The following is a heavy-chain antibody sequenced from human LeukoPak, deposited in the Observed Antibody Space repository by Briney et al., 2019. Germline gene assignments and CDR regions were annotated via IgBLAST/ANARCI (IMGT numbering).Heavy chain of an antibody. J-gene: IGHJ4*02. CDR2: INPNSGGT. Sequence: ASVKVSCKASGGTFSSYTISWVRQAPGQGLEWMGWINPNSGGTNCAQKFQGRVTMTRDTSISTAYMELSRLRSDDTAVYYCARDVEAAGYFDYWGQGTLVTVSS. CDR1: GGTFSSYT. V-gene: IGHV1-2*02. D-gene: IGHD6-13*01. CDR3: ARDVEAAGYFDY.